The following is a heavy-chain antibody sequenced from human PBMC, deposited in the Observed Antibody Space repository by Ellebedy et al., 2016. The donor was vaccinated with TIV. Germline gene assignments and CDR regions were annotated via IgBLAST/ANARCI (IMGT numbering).Heavy chain of an antibody. CDR2: IYYSGST. CDR1: GDSISSSSYF. Sequence: SETLSLXCGVSGDSISSSSYFWGWIRQPPGKGLDWIGIIYYSGSTYYNPSLNSRVTISIDTSKNQFSLNLSSVTAADTAVYYCARPLRSTVTTSIYFDYWGQGTLVTVSS. CDR3: ARPLRSTVTTSIYFDY. V-gene: IGHV4-39*01. D-gene: IGHD4-17*01. J-gene: IGHJ4*02.